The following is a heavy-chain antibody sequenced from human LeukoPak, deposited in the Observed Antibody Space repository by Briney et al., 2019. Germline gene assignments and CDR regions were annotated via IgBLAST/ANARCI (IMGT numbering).Heavy chain of an antibody. V-gene: IGHV4-30-4*07. Sequence: SQTLSLTCAVSGGSISSGGYSWSWIRQPPGKGLEWIGYIYYSGSTYYNPSLKSRVTISVDTSKNQFSLKLISVTAADTAVYYCARSRGYCSSTSCYYYYYMDVWGKGTTVTVSS. J-gene: IGHJ6*03. D-gene: IGHD2-2*01. CDR3: ARSRGYCSSTSCYYYYYMDV. CDR1: GGSISSGGYS. CDR2: IYYSGST.